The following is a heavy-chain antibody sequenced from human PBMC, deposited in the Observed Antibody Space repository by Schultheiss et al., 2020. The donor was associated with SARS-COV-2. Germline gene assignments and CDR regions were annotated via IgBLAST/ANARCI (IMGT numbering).Heavy chain of an antibody. Sequence: GGSLRLSWAASGFNFSDNYMSWLRQAPGKGLEWVSSISSSSSYIYYADSVKGRFTISRDNAKNSLYLQMNSLRAEDTAVYYCARAGDTTPYLDYWGQGTLVTVSS. CDR3: ARAGDTTPYLDY. J-gene: IGHJ4*02. CDR2: ISSSSSYI. CDR1: GFNFSDNY. D-gene: IGHD1-26*01. V-gene: IGHV3-11*06.